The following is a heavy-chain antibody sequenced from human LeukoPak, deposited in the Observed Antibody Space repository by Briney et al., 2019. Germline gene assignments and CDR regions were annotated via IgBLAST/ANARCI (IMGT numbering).Heavy chain of an antibody. V-gene: IGHV4-39*07. CDR2: IYYSGST. CDR1: GGSISSSSYY. Sequence: PSETLSLTCTVSGGSISSSSYYWGWIRQPPGKGLEWIGSIYYSGSTYYNPSPKSRVTISVDTSKNQFSLKLSSVTAADTAVYYCARSTWGTHDYWGQGTLVTVSS. J-gene: IGHJ4*02. CDR3: ARSTWGTHDY. D-gene: IGHD1-1*01.